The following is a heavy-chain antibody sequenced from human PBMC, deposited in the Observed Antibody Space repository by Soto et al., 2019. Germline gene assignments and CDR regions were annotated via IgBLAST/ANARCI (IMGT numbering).Heavy chain of an antibody. J-gene: IGHJ6*03. CDR3: ASTVVTPHYYYYYRDV. CDR1: GYTFTSSG. D-gene: IGHD2-21*02. CDR2: ISAYNGNT. Sequence: ASVKVSCKASGYTFTSSGISWVRQAPGQGLEWMGWISAYNGNTNYAQKLQGRVTMTTDTSTSTAYMELRSLRSDDTAVYYCASTVVTPHYYYYYRDVWGKGTTVTVSS. V-gene: IGHV1-18*01.